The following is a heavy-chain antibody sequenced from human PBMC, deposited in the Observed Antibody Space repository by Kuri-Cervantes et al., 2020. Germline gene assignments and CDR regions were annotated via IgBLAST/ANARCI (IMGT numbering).Heavy chain of an antibody. J-gene: IGHJ3*02. CDR2: ISESGGTT. Sequence: GESLKISCAASGFTFSRYAMTWVRQAPGKGLEWVSAISESGGTTYYADSVKGRFTISRDNAKNSLYLQMNSLRAEDTAVYYCAGDRDYDSSGYYFGAFDIWGQGTMVTVSS. CDR1: GFTFSRYA. D-gene: IGHD3-22*01. V-gene: IGHV3-23*01. CDR3: AGDRDYDSSGYYFGAFDI.